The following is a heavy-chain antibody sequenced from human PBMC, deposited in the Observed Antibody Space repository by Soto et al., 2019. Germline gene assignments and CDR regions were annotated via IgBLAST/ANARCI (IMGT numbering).Heavy chain of an antibody. D-gene: IGHD3-3*01. CDR2: INPSCGST. V-gene: IGHV1-46*01. CDR1: GGTFTSYY. CDR3: ARNGQFFPGARSSNSSAMEV. Sequence: ASVKVSCKASGGTFTSYYMSWVRQAPGQGLEWMGIINPSCGSTSYAQKFQGRVTMTRDTSTSTVYMELSSLRSEGTAVYYCARNGQFFPGARSSNSSAMEVWGQGTPVTVSS. J-gene: IGHJ6*02.